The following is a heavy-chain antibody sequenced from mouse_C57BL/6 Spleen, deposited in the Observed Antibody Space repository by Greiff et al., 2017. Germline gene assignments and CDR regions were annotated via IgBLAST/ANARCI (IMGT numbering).Heavy chain of an antibody. D-gene: IGHD1-1*01. CDR1: GFTFSSYA. CDR2: LSSGGDYI. Sequence: VMLVESGEGLVKPGGSLKLSCAASGFTFSSYAMSWVRQTPEKRLEWVAYLSSGGDYIYYADTVKGRFTISRDNARNTLYLQMSSLKSEDTAMYYCTRDHYGSSSWFAYWGQGTLVTVSA. CDR3: TRDHYGSSSWFAY. V-gene: IGHV5-9-1*02. J-gene: IGHJ3*01.